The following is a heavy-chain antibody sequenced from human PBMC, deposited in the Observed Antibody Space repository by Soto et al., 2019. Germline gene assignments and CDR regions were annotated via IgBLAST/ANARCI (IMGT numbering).Heavy chain of an antibody. CDR3: TRSRGADFDY. Sequence: EVQLVESGGALVQPGGSLRLSCAASGFTLSNYDMHWVRQATGKGLEWVSAIGPAGDTYYPGSVKGRFTISRDTAKNALYLQRNSLRAGHTAVYYCTRSRGADFDYWGQGPLVTVSS. D-gene: IGHD3-10*01. CDR2: IGPAGDT. J-gene: IGHJ4*02. CDR1: GFTLSNYD. V-gene: IGHV3-13*04.